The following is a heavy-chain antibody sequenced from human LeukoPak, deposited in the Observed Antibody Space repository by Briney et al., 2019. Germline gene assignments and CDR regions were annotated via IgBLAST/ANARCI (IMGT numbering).Heavy chain of an antibody. CDR2: ISYDGSNK. CDR1: GFTFSSYA. J-gene: IGHJ3*02. CDR3: ARDEEVEQQPLLGAFDI. V-gene: IGHV3-30-3*01. Sequence: GRSLRLSCAASGFTFSSYAMHWVRQAPGKGLEWVAVISYDGSNKYYADSVKGRFTISRDNSKNTLYRQMNSLRAEDTAVYYRARDEEVEQQPLLGAFDIWGQGTMVTVSS. D-gene: IGHD6-13*01.